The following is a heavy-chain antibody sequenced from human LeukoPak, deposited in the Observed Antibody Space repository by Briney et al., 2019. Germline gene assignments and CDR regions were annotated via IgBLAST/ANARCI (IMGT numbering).Heavy chain of an antibody. CDR3: ARASGSYNDAFDI. D-gene: IGHD1-26*01. Sequence: ASVKVSCXASGYTFTGYYMHWVRQAPGQGLEWMGWINPNSGSTNYAQNLQGRVTMTRDTSISTAYMELSRLRSDDTAVYYCARASGSYNDAFDIWGQGTMVTVSS. CDR2: INPNSGST. J-gene: IGHJ3*02. V-gene: IGHV1-2*02. CDR1: GYTFTGYY.